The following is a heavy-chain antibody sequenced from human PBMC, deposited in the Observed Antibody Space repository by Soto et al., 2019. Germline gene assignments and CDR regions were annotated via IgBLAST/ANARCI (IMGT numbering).Heavy chain of an antibody. CDR1: GGSISSSSYY. CDR3: ASRHGTLIPSSILEWLWNYMDV. Sequence: SETLSLTCTVSGGSISSSSYYWGWIRQPPGKGLEWIGSIYYSGSTYYNPSLKSRVTISVDTSKNQFSLKLSSVTAADTAVYYCASRHGTLIPSSILEWLWNYMDVWGKGTTVTVSS. D-gene: IGHD3-3*01. J-gene: IGHJ6*03. V-gene: IGHV4-39*01. CDR2: IYYSGST.